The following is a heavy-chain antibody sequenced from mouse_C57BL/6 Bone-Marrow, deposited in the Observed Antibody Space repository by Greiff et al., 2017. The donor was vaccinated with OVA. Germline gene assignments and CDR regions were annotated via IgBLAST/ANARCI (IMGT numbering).Heavy chain of an antibody. J-gene: IGHJ1*03. CDR2: IYPGGGYT. V-gene: IGHV1-63*01. Sequence: QVQLKQSGAELVRPGTSVKMSCKASGYTFTNYWIGWAKQRPGHGLEWIGDIYPGGGYTNYNEKFKGKATLTADKSSSTAYMQFSSLTSEDSAIYYCARRVVAPWYFDVWGTGTTVTVSS. CDR1: GYTFTNYW. D-gene: IGHD1-1*01. CDR3: ARRVVAPWYFDV.